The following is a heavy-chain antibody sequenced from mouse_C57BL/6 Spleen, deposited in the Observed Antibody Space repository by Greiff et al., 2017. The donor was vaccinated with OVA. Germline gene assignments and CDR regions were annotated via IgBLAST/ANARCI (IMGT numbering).Heavy chain of an antibody. CDR3: ARGGYDYDESYFDY. Sequence: EVKVVESEGGLVQPGSSMKLSCTASGFTFSDYYMAWVRPVPEKGLEWVANINYDGSSTYYLDSLKSRFIISRDNAKNILYLQMSSLKSEDTATYYCARGGYDYDESYFDYWGQGTTLTVSS. CDR2: INYDGSST. J-gene: IGHJ2*01. V-gene: IGHV5-16*01. CDR1: GFTFSDYY. D-gene: IGHD2-4*01.